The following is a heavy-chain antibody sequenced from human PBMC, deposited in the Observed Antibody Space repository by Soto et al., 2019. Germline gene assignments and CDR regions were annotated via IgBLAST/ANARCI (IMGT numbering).Heavy chain of an antibody. CDR3: AKDGGSIGGSDY. CDR2: ISYDGSNK. V-gene: IGHV3-30*18. J-gene: IGHJ4*02. Sequence: GGSLRLSCAASGFTFSSYGMHWVRQAPGKGLEWVAVISYDGSNKYYADSVKGRFTISRDNSKNTLYLQMNSLRAEDTAVYYCAKDGGSIGGSDYWGQGTLVTVSS. CDR1: GFTFSSYG. D-gene: IGHD3-16*01.